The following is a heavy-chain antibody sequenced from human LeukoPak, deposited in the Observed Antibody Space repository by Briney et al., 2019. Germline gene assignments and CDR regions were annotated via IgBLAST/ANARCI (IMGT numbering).Heavy chain of an antibody. Sequence: EASVKVSCKASGYTFIGYYIHWVRQAPGQGLECMGWINPNTGGTNYAQKFQGRVTMTRDTSISTAYMELSGLRSDDTAVYYCAGVEMATILDAFDMWGQGTMVTVSS. CDR2: INPNTGGT. CDR1: GYTFIGYY. D-gene: IGHD5-24*01. CDR3: AGVEMATILDAFDM. V-gene: IGHV1-2*02. J-gene: IGHJ3*02.